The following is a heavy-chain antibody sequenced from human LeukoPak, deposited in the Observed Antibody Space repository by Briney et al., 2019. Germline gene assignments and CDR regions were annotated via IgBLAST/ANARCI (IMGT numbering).Heavy chain of an antibody. CDR1: GFTFDDYA. V-gene: IGHV4-59*01. D-gene: IGHD3-9*01. CDR3: ARGHPSWLYMGFDY. J-gene: IGHJ4*02. Sequence: PGGSLRLSCAASGFTFDDYAMHWVRQPPGKGLEWIGYIYYSGSTNYNPSLKSRVTISVDTSKNQFSLKLSSVTAADTAVYYCARGHPSWLYMGFDYWGQGTLVTVSS. CDR2: IYYSGST.